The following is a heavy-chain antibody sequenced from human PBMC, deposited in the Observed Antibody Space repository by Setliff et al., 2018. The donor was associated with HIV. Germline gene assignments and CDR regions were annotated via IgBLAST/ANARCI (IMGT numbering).Heavy chain of an antibody. CDR1: GYSFINYG. J-gene: IGHJ5*02. CDR3: ARARLQGIVTAVGPRDNCLDP. Sequence: ASVKVSFKASGYSFINYGISWVRQAPGQGLEWMGWISAYTGHTDYASRLLGRVTLTTDTSTSTAYMELRSLSSDDTAVYFCARARLQGIVTAVGPRDNCLDPWGQGTRVTVSS. D-gene: IGHD3-9*01. V-gene: IGHV1-18*01. CDR2: ISAYTGHT.